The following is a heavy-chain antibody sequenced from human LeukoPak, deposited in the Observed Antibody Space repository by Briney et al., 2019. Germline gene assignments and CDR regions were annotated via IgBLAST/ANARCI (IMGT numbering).Heavy chain of an antibody. CDR1: GFTLTSYT. CDR2: VPYDGTKI. V-gene: IGHV3-30-3*01. CDR3: ARDRVQIGPYVGTFDA. J-gene: IGHJ4*02. D-gene: IGHD3-10*01. Sequence: PGGSLRLSCATSGFTLTSYTMHWVRPAPGKGREWVAVVPYDGTKISYADSVKGRFTMSRDISKNTLYLQMNSLKPEDSVLYYGARDRVQIGPYVGTFDAWGQGTLVTVSS.